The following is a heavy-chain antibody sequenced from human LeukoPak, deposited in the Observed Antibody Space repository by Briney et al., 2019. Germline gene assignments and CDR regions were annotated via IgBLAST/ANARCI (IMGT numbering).Heavy chain of an antibody. Sequence: PGGSLRLSCAASGFTFSSYAMHWVRQAPGKGLEWVAVISYDGSNKYYADSVKGRFTISRDNSKNTLYLQMNSLRAEDTAVYYCARGFGYSGSWYRGEWFDPWGQGTLVTVSS. CDR3: ARGFGYSGSWYRGEWFDP. D-gene: IGHD6-13*01. CDR2: ISYDGSNK. CDR1: GFTFSSYA. J-gene: IGHJ5*02. V-gene: IGHV3-30-3*01.